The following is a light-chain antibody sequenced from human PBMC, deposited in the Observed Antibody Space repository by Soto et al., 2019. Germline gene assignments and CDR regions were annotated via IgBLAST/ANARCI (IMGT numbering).Light chain of an antibody. CDR1: QSVASN. V-gene: IGKV3-15*01. Sequence: EIVMTQSPASLSVSPGDGATLSCRASQSVASNVAWYQQKPGQGPRLLIHGASTRAVGVPARFSGCGSGTDSTLTISSLQSEDFAVYYCQQYHNWPPQYTFGQGTKLQIK. J-gene: IGKJ2*01. CDR3: QQYHNWPPQYT. CDR2: GAS.